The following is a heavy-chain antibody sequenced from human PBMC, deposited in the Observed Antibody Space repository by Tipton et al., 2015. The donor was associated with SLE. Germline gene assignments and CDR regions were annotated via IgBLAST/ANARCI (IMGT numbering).Heavy chain of an antibody. CDR2: IFTSGNT. Sequence: GLVKPSETLSLTCTVSGASLSSYYWSWIRQPAGKGLEWIGRIFTSGNTNYSPSLKSRVTMSVDTSKNQFSLNLSSVTAADTAVYYCVRGEGSGSWGQGTLVTVSS. V-gene: IGHV4-4*07. J-gene: IGHJ4*02. D-gene: IGHD2-15*01. CDR3: VRGEGSGS. CDR1: GASLSSYY.